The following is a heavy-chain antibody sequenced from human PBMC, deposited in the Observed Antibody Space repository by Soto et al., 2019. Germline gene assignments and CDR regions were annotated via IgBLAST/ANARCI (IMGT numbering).Heavy chain of an antibody. CDR2: IWYDGSNK. D-gene: IGHD3-3*01. CDR3: ARDDNRGRITIFGVVSEYYYGMDV. V-gene: IGHV3-33*01. CDR1: GFTFSSYG. J-gene: IGHJ6*02. Sequence: PGGSLRLSCAASGFTFSSYGMHWVRQAPGKGLEWVAVIWYDGSNKYYADSVKGRFTISRDNSKNTLYLQMNSLRAEDTAVYYCARDDNRGRITIFGVVSEYYYGMDVWGQGTMVTVSS.